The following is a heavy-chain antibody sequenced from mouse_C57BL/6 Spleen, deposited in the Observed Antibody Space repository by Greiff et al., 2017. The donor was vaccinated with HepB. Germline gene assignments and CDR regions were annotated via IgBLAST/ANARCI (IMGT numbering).Heavy chain of an antibody. CDR1: GFTFTDYY. J-gene: IGHJ1*03. Sequence: EVNVVESGGGLVQPGGSLSLSCAASGFTFTDYYMSWVRQPPGKALEWLGFIRNKANGYTTEYSASVKGRFTISRDNSQSILYLQMNALRAEDSATYYCASSSYYGSSNWYFDVWGTGTTVTVSS. CDR2: IRNKANGYTT. D-gene: IGHD1-1*01. CDR3: ASSSYYGSSNWYFDV. V-gene: IGHV7-3*01.